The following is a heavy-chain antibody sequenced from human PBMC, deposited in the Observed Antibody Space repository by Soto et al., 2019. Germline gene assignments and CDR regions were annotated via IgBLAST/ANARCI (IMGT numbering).Heavy chain of an antibody. CDR3: ARRGRDCFYGPRDEFDI. CDR1: GYSFTSYW. D-gene: IGHD2-21*02. Sequence: EVQLVQSGAEVKKPGESLKISCNTSGYSFTSYWIGWVCQMPGKGLEWMGIIYADDSDTRYSPSFQGQVTISADKSTHTDYLQWSSLKASDTDMYYCARRGRDCFYGPRDEFDIWGQGTMVTVSS. J-gene: IGHJ3*02. V-gene: IGHV5-51*03. CDR2: IYADDSDT.